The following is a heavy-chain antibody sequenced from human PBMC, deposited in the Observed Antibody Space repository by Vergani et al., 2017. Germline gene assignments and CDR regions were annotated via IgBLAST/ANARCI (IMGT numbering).Heavy chain of an antibody. D-gene: IGHD5-12*01. CDR3: AKANPRNSGYDYLYYYHAMDV. V-gene: IGHV3-30-3*01. CDR2: ISYDGSNK. CDR1: GFTLCSYA. Sequence: QVQLVESGGGVVQPGRSLRLSCAASGFTLCSYAMHWVRQAPGKGLEWVAGISYDGSNKYYADSVKGRFTISRDNSKNTLYLQMNSLSAGDTAVYYCAKANPRNSGYDYLYYYHAMDVWGQGTTVTVSS. J-gene: IGHJ6*02.